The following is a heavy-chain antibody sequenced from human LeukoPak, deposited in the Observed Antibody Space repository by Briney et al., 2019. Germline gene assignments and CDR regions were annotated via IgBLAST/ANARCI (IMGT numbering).Heavy chain of an antibody. CDR3: ARDGGLVKRVANNWFDP. V-gene: IGHV1-46*01. D-gene: IGHD3-16*01. CDR2: INPSDGSA. Sequence: ASVKVSSKASGYTFTSYYMHWVRQAPGQGLEWMGIINPSDGSANYAQKFQGRVTMTRDTSTSTVYMELSSLRSEDTAVYYCARDGGLVKRVANNWFDPWGQGTLVTVSS. CDR1: GYTFTSYY. J-gene: IGHJ5*02.